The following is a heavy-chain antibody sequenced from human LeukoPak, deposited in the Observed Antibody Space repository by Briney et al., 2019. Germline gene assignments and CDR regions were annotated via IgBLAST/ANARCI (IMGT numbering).Heavy chain of an antibody. J-gene: IGHJ6*03. V-gene: IGHV3-23*01. D-gene: IGHD2-21*01. CDR3: AKKEGDTYFSWYMDV. CDR2: IIGSGRTT. Sequence: GGSLRLSCAASGFTFRSFAMSWVRQAPGKGLEWVSGIIGSGRTTFYADSVKGRFTVSRDNSKNTLYLQMNSLRAEDTAIYYCAKKEGDTYFSWYMDVWGKGTTVTVSS. CDR1: GFTFRSFA.